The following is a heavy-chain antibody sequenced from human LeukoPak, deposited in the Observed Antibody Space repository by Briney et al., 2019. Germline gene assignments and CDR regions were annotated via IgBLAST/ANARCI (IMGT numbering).Heavy chain of an antibody. V-gene: IGHV3-21*01. J-gene: IGHJ4*02. Sequence: GGSLRLSCAASGFTFSSYSMNWVRQAPGKGLEWVSSISSSSSYIYYADSVKGRFTISRDNDKNSLYLQMNSLRAEAKAVYYCVKDHYDDSSGYYYGFDYGGQGTLVTVSS. CDR1: GFTFSSYS. D-gene: IGHD3-22*01. CDR2: ISSSSSYI. CDR3: VKDHYDDSSGYYYGFDY.